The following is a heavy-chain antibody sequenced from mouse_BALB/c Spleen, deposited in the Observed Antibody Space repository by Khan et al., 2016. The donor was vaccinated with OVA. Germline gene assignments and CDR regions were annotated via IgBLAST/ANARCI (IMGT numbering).Heavy chain of an antibody. Sequence: EVELVGSGGDLVKPGGSLKLSCAASGFTFSSYSMSWVRQTPDKRLEWVATISSGGDYTYYPDNVKGRFTISRDNAKNTLYLQMSSLKSEDTAMYYCASHLTGSFAYWGQGTLVTVSA. J-gene: IGHJ3*01. CDR2: ISSGGDYT. D-gene: IGHD4-1*01. CDR1: GFTFSSYS. CDR3: ASHLTGSFAY. V-gene: IGHV5-6*01.